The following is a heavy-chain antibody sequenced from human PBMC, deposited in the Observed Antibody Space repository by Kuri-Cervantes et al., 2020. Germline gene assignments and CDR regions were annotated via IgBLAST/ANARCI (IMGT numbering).Heavy chain of an antibody. J-gene: IGHJ4*03. Sequence: SETLSLTCTVSGGSISGTSYYWGWIRQPPGKGLEWIGSIFYTGITYYNPSLKSRLTISLDEPMNQFSLRLTSVTAADTAIYYCATHDAGYSQINERDQWGPGILVTVSS. CDR1: GGSISGTSYY. CDR3: ATHDAGYSQINERDQ. V-gene: IGHV4-39*07. CDR2: IFYTGIT. D-gene: IGHD5-12*01.